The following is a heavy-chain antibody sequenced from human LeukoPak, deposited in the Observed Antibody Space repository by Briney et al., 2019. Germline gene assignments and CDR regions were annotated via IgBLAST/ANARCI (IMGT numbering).Heavy chain of an antibody. CDR3: ARDSSYYDYVWGSYRMYYFDY. D-gene: IGHD3-16*02. CDR1: GGSISSYY. CDR2: IYTSGST. J-gene: IGHJ4*02. V-gene: IGHV4-4*07. Sequence: SETLSLTCTVSGGSISSYYWSCIRQPAGKGLEGIGRIYTSGSTNYNPSLKSRVTMSLDTPKNQFSQKLSSVTAADTDVYYCARDSSYYDYVWGSYRMYYFDYWGQGTLVTVSS.